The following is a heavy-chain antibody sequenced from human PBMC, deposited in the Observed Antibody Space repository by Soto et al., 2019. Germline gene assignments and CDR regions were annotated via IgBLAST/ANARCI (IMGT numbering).Heavy chain of an antibody. CDR2: IFYSEST. CDR3: VSHEEGAFDY. Sequence: SETLSLTCSVSNGSTSSRSFYWGWIRQPPGKGLEWIGHIFYSESTFYNPSLSSRVTISVHTSENQFFLNLRSVTAADTAMYYCVSHEEGAFDYWGPGTLVTVSS. CDR1: NGSTSSRSFY. D-gene: IGHD3-16*01. J-gene: IGHJ4*02. V-gene: IGHV4-39*01.